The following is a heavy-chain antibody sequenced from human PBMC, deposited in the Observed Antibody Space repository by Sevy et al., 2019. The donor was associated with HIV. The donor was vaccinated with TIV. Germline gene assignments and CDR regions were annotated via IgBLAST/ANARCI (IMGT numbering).Heavy chain of an antibody. CDR2: ILSNGNA. D-gene: IGHD2-21*01. CDR1: GFTFDEYG. V-gene: IGHV3-20*04. CDR3: VRDGSGGNWIFDY. Sequence: GGSLRLSCEVSGFTFDEYGMSWVRQVPGKGLEWVSGILSNGNAYYADSVRGRFTVSRANVKNSLYLQMNTLRVEDTALYYCVRDGSGGNWIFDYWGQGTLVTVSS. J-gene: IGHJ4*02.